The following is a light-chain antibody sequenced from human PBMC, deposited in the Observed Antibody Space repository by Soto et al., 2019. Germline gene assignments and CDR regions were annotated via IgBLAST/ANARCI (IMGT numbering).Light chain of an antibody. J-gene: IGKJ5*01. V-gene: IGKV3-11*01. CDR1: QTVDNS. Sequence: EIVLTQSPATLSLSPGERATLSCRASQTVDNSLAWYRHKPGQIPSHLIIDASTTHTGSPPRFSGGGSGTEFTLTISSLQPEDVGVYYCQQRKTCPPVTFGQGTRLEI. CDR3: QQRKTCPPVT. CDR2: DAS.